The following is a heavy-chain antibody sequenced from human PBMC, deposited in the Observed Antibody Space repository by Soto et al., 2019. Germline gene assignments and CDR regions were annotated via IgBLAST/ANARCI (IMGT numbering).Heavy chain of an antibody. CDR3: ANRNKNRGWDIVVVVAAIPYDAFDI. D-gene: IGHD2-15*01. CDR2: IYYSGST. Sequence: PSETLSLTCTVSGGSISSSSYYWGWIRQPPGKGLEWIGSIYYSGSTYYKPSLKSRVTKSVDTSKNQLSLKLSSVTAADTVVYYCANRNKNRGWDIVVVVAAIPYDAFDIWGQGTMVTVSS. J-gene: IGHJ3*02. CDR1: GGSISSSSYY. V-gene: IGHV4-39*01.